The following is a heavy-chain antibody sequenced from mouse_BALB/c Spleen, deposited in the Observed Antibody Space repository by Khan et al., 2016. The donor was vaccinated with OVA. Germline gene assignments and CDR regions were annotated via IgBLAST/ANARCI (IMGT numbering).Heavy chain of an antibody. CDR2: INTYTGEP. Sequence: QIQLVQSGPELKKPGETVQISCKASGFTFTNYGMNWVKQAPGKGLKWMGWINTYTGEPTFADDFKGRFAFSLETSASTAYLQINCLQNEDTATNFCARVGYTGTMDCWGQGTTVTVSS. CDR3: ARVGYTGTMDC. CDR1: GFTFTNYG. V-gene: IGHV9-3-1*01. J-gene: IGHJ4*01. D-gene: IGHD2-14*01.